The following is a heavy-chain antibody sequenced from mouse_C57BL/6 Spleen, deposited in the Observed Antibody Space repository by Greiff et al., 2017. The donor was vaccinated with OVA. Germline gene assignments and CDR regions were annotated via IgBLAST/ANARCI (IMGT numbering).Heavy chain of an antibody. J-gene: IGHJ3*01. Sequence: QVQLQQSGAELVKPGASVKISCKASGYAFSSYWMNWVKQRPGKGLEWIGQIYPGDGDTNYNGKFKGKATLTADKSSSTAYMQLSSLTSEDSAVYCCARSGDYGSSSFAYWGQGTLVTVSA. D-gene: IGHD1-1*01. CDR3: ARSGDYGSSSFAY. CDR2: IYPGDGDT. V-gene: IGHV1-80*01. CDR1: GYAFSSYW.